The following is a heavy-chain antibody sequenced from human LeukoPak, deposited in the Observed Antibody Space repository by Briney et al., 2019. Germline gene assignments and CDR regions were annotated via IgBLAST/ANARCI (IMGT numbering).Heavy chain of an antibody. Sequence: GESLKISCKASGFSFTNYWIGWVRQMPGKGLDWMGIIYPGDSDTRYSPSFQGQVTISADKSSSTAYLQWRSLKASDTAMYYCAGHSFDTVDAFDVWGQGTIVIVSA. CDR2: IYPGDSDT. CDR3: AGHSFDTVDAFDV. D-gene: IGHD2-2*02. J-gene: IGHJ3*01. V-gene: IGHV5-51*01. CDR1: GFSFTNYW.